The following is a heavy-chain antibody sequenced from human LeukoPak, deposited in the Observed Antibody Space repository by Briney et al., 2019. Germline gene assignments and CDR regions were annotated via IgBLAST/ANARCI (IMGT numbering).Heavy chain of an antibody. CDR2: IYYSGST. CDR1: GGSLSSSSYY. CDR3: ARQTGVGLFILP. D-gene: IGHD3-3*01. Sequence: SETLSLTCTVSGGSLSSSSYYWVWIRQPPGKRLEWIGSIYYSGSTYYNPSLKSRVTISVDTSKNQFSLKVSSVTAADTAVYYCARQTGVGLFILPGGRGTLVTVSS. J-gene: IGHJ4*02. V-gene: IGHV4-39*01.